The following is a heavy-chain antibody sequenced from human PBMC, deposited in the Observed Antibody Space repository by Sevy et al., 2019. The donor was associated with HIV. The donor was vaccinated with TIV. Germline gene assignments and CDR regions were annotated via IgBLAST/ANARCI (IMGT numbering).Heavy chain of an antibody. V-gene: IGHV3-7*03. CDR3: ARDCNSRTCLWGLDV. CDR2: IKVDGSEI. CDR1: GFTFHTYW. J-gene: IGHJ6*02. D-gene: IGHD1-26*01. Sequence: GGSLRLCCVASGFTFHTYWMSWVRQAPGKGLEWVAHIKVDGSEIYYVDSVKGRFTISRDNAKNSLYLQMNSLRVDDTGVYYCARDCNSRTCLWGLDVWGQGTTVTVSS.